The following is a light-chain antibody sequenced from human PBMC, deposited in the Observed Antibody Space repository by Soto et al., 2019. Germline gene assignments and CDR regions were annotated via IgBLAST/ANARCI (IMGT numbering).Light chain of an antibody. J-gene: IGLJ3*02. V-gene: IGLV1-47*01. CDR3: AAWDDSLSGPV. CDR2: RDD. CDR1: NSNIGNNY. Sequence: QSVLTQPPSASASPGQRVTISCSGTNSNIGNNYVYWYRQLPGTAPKLLIYRDDQRPSGVPDRFSGSKSGTSASLAISGLRSEDEADYYCAAWDDSLSGPVFGGGTKLNVL.